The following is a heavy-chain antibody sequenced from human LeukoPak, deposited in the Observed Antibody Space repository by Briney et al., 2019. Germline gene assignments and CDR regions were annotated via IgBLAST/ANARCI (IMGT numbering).Heavy chain of an antibody. CDR1: GFTFSSYA. CDR3: ATYRQVLLPFES. V-gene: IGHV3-23*01. Sequence: GGSLRLSCVGSGFTFSSYAMGWVRQAPGKGLEWVSGISGSGSGTYYADSVKGRFTISRDNFKNTLYIEMNNLRADDTALYYCATYRQVLLPFESWGQGTLVTVSS. D-gene: IGHD2-8*02. CDR2: ISGSGSGT. J-gene: IGHJ4*02.